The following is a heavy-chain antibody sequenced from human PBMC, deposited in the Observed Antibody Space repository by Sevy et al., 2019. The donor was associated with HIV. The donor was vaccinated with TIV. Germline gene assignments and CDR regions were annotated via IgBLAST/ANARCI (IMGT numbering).Heavy chain of an antibody. V-gene: IGHV3-66*01. CDR2: IYSDGRT. CDR1: GLSVSDNY. CDR3: ARDRYYDPSGYYYYYYGMDV. Sequence: GGSLRVSCAASGLSVSDNYMNWVRQAPGKGLELVSVIYSDGRTYYADSVKGRFTISRDNSKNTLYLQMNNLRPEDTAVYYCARDRYYDPSGYYYYYYGMDVWGQGTTVTVSS. D-gene: IGHD3-22*01. J-gene: IGHJ6*02.